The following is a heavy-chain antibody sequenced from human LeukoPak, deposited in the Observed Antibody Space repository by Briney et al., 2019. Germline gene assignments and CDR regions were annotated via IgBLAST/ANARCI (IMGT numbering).Heavy chain of an antibody. J-gene: IGHJ4*02. CDR1: GGSISSDH. V-gene: IGHV4-59*08. D-gene: IGHD3-16*02. Sequence: PSETLSLTCTVSGGSISSDHWGWIRQPPEKGLEWIGCISYRGSTNYNPSFKSRVTISVDTSKNHFSLKLTSVTAADTAVYYCARVRGLGVITPYLDSWGQGTLVTVSS. CDR3: ARVRGLGVITPYLDS. CDR2: ISYRGST.